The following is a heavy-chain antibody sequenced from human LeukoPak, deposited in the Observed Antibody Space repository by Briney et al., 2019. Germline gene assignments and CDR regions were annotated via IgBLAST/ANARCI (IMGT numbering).Heavy chain of an antibody. CDR3: AKKPYEYYFDY. CDR2: INPNSGDT. Sequence: ASVKVSCKASGYTLTGYYMHWLRQAPGQGLEWMGWINPNSGDTNYAQKFQGRVTMTRDTSINTAYMELSRLAPDDTAVYYCAKKPYEYYFDYWGQGTLITVSS. CDR1: GYTLTGYY. V-gene: IGHV1-2*02. J-gene: IGHJ4*02. D-gene: IGHD5-12*01.